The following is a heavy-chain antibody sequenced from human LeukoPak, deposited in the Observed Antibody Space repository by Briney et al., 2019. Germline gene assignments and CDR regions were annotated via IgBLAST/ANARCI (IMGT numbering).Heavy chain of an antibody. CDR3: ARETVGDYGGFHI. V-gene: IGHV4-59*01. CDR2: TSYSGST. J-gene: IGHJ3*02. Sequence: SETLSLTCTVSGGSISSYYWSWIRQPPGKGLEWIGSTSYSGSTNYNPSLKSRVTISVDTSKNQFSLNLSSVTAADTAEYYCARETVGDYGGFHIWGQGTMVTVSS. CDR1: GGSISSYY. D-gene: IGHD4-23*01.